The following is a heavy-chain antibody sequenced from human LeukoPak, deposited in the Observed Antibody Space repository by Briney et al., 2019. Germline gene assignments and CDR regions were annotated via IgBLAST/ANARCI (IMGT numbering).Heavy chain of an antibody. CDR3: ARVVGAGYFDL. D-gene: IGHD1-26*01. J-gene: IGHJ2*01. Sequence: GGTLRLSCAASGFTFSSYGMSWVRQAPGKGLEWVSYISSSGSTIYYADSVKGRFTISRDNAKNSLYLQMNSLRAEDTAVYYCARVVGAGYFDLWGRGTLVTVSS. CDR2: ISSSGSTI. CDR1: GFTFSSYG. V-gene: IGHV3-48*04.